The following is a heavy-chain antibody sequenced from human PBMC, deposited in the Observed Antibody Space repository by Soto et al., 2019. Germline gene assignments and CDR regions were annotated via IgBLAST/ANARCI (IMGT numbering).Heavy chain of an antibody. CDR1: GFSFSSYG. CDR3: ATSDYDILTGYYRGAFDI. D-gene: IGHD3-9*01. J-gene: IGHJ3*02. CDR2: ISYDGSNK. Sequence: GGSLRLSCAASGFSFSSYGMHWVRQAPGKGLEWVAVISYDGSNKYYADSVKGRFTISRDNSKNTLYLQMNSLRAEDTAVYYCATSDYDILTGYYRGAFDIWGQGTMLTVSS. V-gene: IGHV3-30*03.